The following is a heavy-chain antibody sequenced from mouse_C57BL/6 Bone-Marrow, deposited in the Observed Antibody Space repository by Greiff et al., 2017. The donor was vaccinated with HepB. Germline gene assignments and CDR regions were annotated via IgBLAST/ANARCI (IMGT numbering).Heavy chain of an antibody. CDR3: TGWSPYYFDG. CDR1: GYTFTSYW. CDR2: IYPGNSDT. V-gene: IGHV1-5*01. J-gene: IGHJ2*01. Sequence: EVQRVESGTVLARPGASVKMSCKTSGYTFTSYWMHWVQQRPGQGLEWIGAIYPGNSDTNYNQKVKGKAKLTAATSASTAYMELSSLTNEASAVYYCTGWSPYYFDGWGQGTTLTVSS.